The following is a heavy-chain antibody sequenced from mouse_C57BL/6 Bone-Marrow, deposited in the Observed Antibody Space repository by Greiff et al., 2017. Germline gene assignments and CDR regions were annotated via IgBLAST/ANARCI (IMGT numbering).Heavy chain of an antibody. J-gene: IGHJ4*01. V-gene: IGHV7-3*01. D-gene: IGHD2-12*01. CDR1: GFTFTDYY. CDR2: IRNKANGYTT. Sequence: EVQGVESGGGLVQPGGSLSLSCAASGFTFTDYYMSWVRQPPGKALEWLGFIRNKANGYTTEYSASVKGRFTISRDNSQRILYLQMNALRAEDSATYYCARSPYDAMDYWGQGTSVTVSS. CDR3: ARSPYDAMDY.